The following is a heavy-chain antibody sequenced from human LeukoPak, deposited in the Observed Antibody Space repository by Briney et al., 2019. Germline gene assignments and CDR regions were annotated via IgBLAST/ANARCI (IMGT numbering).Heavy chain of an antibody. J-gene: IGHJ4*02. CDR2: IKSEADGGTT. D-gene: IGHD4-17*01. CDR3: TTETMTTVTTQDY. CDR1: GLTFSNAW. V-gene: IGHV3-15*01. Sequence: GGSLRLSCAASGLTFSNAWMSWVRQPPGKGLEWVGRIKSEADGGTTDYAAPVIGRFTNSRDDSKNAVYLQMNSLKTEDTAVYYCTTETMTTVTTQDYWGQGTLVTVSS.